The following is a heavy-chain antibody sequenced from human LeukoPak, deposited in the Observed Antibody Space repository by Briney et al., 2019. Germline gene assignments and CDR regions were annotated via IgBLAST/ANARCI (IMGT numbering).Heavy chain of an antibody. V-gene: IGHV3-7*01. D-gene: IGHD2-2*01. J-gene: IGHJ4*02. CDR2: IKQDGSEK. CDR3: ARVPKYCSSTSCSYFDY. CDR1: GFIFSSYW. Sequence: PGGSLRLSCAASGFIFSSYWMSWVRQAPGKGLEWVANIKQDGSEKYYVDSVKGRFTISRDNAKNSLYLQMNSLRAGDTAVYYCARVPKYCSSTSCSYFDYWGQGTLVTVSS.